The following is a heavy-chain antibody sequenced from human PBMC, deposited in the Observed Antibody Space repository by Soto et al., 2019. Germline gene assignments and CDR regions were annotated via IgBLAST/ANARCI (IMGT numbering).Heavy chain of an antibody. CDR2: INHSGRT. D-gene: IGHD1-26*01. V-gene: IGHV4-34*01. CDR3: ARGRVGATLRWLDYYYGMDV. Sequence: SETLSLTFAVCGGSFWWDHWSWIRQTPGKGLVWFGEINHSGRTNYTPSLKRRVTISVDTAKNQFSLKLSAVTAADTAVYYCARGRVGATLRWLDYYYGMDVWGQGTTVT. CDR1: GGSFWWDH. J-gene: IGHJ6*02.